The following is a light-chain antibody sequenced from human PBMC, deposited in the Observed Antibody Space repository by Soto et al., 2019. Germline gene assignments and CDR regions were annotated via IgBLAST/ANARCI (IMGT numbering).Light chain of an antibody. V-gene: IGLV1-40*01. CDR1: SSNIGAGYD. J-gene: IGLJ2*01. CDR3: HSYDSSLSVL. Sequence: QSVLTQPPSVSGAPGQRVTISCTGSSSNIGAGYDVHWYQQLPGTAPKLLIYDNSKRPSGVPDRFSGSKSGTSASLAITGLQADDEADYYCHSYDSSLSVLFGGGTKVTVL. CDR2: DNS.